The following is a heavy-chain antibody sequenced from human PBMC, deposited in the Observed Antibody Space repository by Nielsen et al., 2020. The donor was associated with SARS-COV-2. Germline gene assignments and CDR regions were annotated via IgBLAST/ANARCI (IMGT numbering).Heavy chain of an antibody. J-gene: IGHJ6*02. CDR2: IKQDGSEK. CDR3: ARVVTIVRGVMIYYYGMDV. Sequence: VRQAPGKGLEWVANIKQDGSEKYYVDSVKGRFTISRDNAKNSLYLQMNSLRAEDTAVYYCARVVTIVRGVMIYYYGMDVWGQGTTVTVSS. V-gene: IGHV3-7*03. D-gene: IGHD3-10*01.